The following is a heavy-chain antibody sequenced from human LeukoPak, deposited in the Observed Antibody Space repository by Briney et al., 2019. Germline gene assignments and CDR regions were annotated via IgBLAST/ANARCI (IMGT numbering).Heavy chain of an antibody. CDR3: AELGITMIGGV. D-gene: IGHD3-10*02. Sequence: SGGSLRLSCAASGFTFDDYAMHWVRQVPGKGLEWVSLISWDGGSTYYADSVKGRFTISRDNAKNSLYLQMNSLRAEDTAVYYCAELGITMIGGVWGKGTTVTISS. V-gene: IGHV3-43D*03. J-gene: IGHJ6*04. CDR1: GFTFDDYA. CDR2: ISWDGGST.